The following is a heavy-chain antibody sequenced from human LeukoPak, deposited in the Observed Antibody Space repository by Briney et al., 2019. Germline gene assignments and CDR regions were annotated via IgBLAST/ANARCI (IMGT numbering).Heavy chain of an antibody. CDR2: IDCGAGDT. V-gene: IGHV1-2*02. CDR1: GYSFTAHY. Sequence: ASVKVSCKTSGYSFTAHYIHWVRQAPGQALQWLAYIDCGAGDTNYAQPFQGRVTVTRDKSINTAYLELSSLTFGDTAIYYCVRDPREPANDLDYWGRGTLVTVSS. D-gene: IGHD1-1*01. CDR3: VRDPREPANDLDY. J-gene: IGHJ4*01.